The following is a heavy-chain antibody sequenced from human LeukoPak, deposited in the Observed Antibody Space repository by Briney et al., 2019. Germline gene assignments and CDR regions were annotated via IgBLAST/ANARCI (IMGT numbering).Heavy chain of an antibody. CDR3: ARQGYYDSSGYYPFDY. V-gene: IGHV4-59*01. CDR2: IYYSGST. J-gene: IGHJ4*02. CDR1: GGSFSGYY. D-gene: IGHD3-22*01. Sequence: SETLSLTCAVYGGSFSGYYWSWLRQPPGKGLEWIGYIYYSGSTNYNPSLKSRVTISVDTSKNQFSLKLSSVTAADTAVYYCARQGYYDSSGYYPFDYWGQGTLVTVSS.